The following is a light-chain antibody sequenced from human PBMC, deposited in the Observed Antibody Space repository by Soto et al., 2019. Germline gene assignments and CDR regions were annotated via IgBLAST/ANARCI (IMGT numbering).Light chain of an antibody. CDR3: QHYNSYSEA. Sequence: DIQMTQSPSTLWVSVVDRFTITCRASQTISSWLAWYQQKPGKAPKLLIYKASTLKSGVPSRFSGSGSGTEFTLTISSLQPDDFATYYCQHYNSYSEAFGQGTKVDIK. V-gene: IGKV1-5*03. CDR2: KAS. CDR1: QTISSW. J-gene: IGKJ1*01.